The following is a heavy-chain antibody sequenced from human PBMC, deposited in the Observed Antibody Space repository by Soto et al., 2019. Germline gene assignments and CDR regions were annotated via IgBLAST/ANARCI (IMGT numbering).Heavy chain of an antibody. V-gene: IGHV3-30*18. CDR3: AKVGWLPGGGMDV. D-gene: IGHD5-12*01. J-gene: IGHJ6*02. CDR2: ISYDGSNK. CDR1: GFTFSSYG. Sequence: QVQLVESGGGVVQPGRSLRLSCAASGFTFSSYGMHWVRQAPGKGLEWVAVISYDGSNKYYADSVKGRFTISRDNSKNTLELQMNSLRAEDTAVYYWAKVGWLPGGGMDVWGQGTTVTVSS.